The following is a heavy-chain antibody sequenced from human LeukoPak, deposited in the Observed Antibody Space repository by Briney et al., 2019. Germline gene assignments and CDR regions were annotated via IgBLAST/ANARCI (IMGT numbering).Heavy chain of an antibody. J-gene: IGHJ4*02. D-gene: IGHD6-6*01. V-gene: IGHV3-74*01. CDR3: ARDSLHPSSLHYYFDY. Sequence: GGSLRLSCAASGFTFSSYWMHWVRQAPGKGLVWVSRINSDGRSTAYADSVKGRFTISRDNAKNSLYLQMSSLRAEDTAVYYCARDSLHPSSLHYYFDYWGQGTLVTASS. CDR2: INSDGRST. CDR1: GFTFSSYW.